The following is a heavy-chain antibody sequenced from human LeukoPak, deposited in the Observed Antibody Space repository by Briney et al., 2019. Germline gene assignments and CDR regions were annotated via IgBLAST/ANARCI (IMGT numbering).Heavy chain of an antibody. Sequence: GGSLRLSCAASGFTFDDYAMHWVRQAPGKGLEWVSLISWDGGSTYYADSVKGRFTISRDNSKNSLYLQMNSLRGEDTALYYCAKGHLYFDWLRPDYYMDVWGKGTTVTVSS. V-gene: IGHV3-43D*03. J-gene: IGHJ6*03. D-gene: IGHD3-9*01. CDR3: AKGHLYFDWLRPDYYMDV. CDR1: GFTFDDYA. CDR2: ISWDGGST.